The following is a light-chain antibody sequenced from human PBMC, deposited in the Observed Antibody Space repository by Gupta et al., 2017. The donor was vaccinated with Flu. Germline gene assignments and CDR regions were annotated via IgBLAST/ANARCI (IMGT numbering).Light chain of an antibody. V-gene: IGKV1-9*01. CDR3: QQLKT. Sequence: LTQSPSFLSASVGDTVTITCRASHDISSYLAVEQQRPGQDPKLLIYGASILQSGVKLRFSGSRSGTEFTLTVSGMQPEDFVTDDGQQLKTFGRGTKVEIK. CDR2: GAS. J-gene: IGKJ1*01. CDR1: HDISSY.